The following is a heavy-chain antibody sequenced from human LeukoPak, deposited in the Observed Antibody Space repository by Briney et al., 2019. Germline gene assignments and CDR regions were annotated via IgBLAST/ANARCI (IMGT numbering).Heavy chain of an antibody. V-gene: IGHV3-64D*06. Sequence: GGSLRLSCSASGFTFSSYALHWVRQAPGKGLEYVSSISSNGGSTYYADSVKGRFTISRDNSKNTLYLQMSSLKPEDTAVFYCVKDRWQSLPYYFDYWGQGTLVTVSS. D-gene: IGHD6-13*01. CDR1: GFTFSSYA. J-gene: IGHJ4*02. CDR2: ISSNGGST. CDR3: VKDRWQSLPYYFDY.